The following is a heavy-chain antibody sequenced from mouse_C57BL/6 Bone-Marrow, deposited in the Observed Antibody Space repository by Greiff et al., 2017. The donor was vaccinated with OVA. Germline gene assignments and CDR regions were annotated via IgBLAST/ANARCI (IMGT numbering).Heavy chain of an antibody. V-gene: IGHV14-4*01. CDR1: GFNIKDDY. CDR2: IDPENGDT. D-gene: IGHD2-10*01. J-gene: IGHJ4*01. CDR3: TTTFLLPMDY. Sequence: VQLKESGAELVRPGASVKLSCTASGFNIKDDYMHWVKQRPEQGLEWIGWIDPENGDTEYASKFQGKATITADTSSNTAYLQLSSLTSEDTAVYYCTTTFLLPMDYWGQGTSVTVSS.